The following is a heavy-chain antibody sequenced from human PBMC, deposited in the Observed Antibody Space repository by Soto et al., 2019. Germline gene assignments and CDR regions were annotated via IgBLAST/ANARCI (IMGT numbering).Heavy chain of an antibody. CDR2: LSAYNGNK. CDR3: ARELPPVDY. Sequence: QVQLVQSGAEVKKPGASVKVSCKASGYTFSSYFISWLRQAPGQGLVWMGWLSAYNGNKNNAHNLQGRVTITTATSTSTAYMELRSLRSDDKAVYYCARELPPVDYCGRGTLVTVSS. J-gene: IGHJ4*02. V-gene: IGHV1-18*01. CDR1: GYTFSSYF.